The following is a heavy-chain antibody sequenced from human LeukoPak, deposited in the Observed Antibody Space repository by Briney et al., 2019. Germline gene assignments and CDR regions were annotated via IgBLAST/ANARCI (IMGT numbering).Heavy chain of an antibody. CDR1: GFTFSSYV. D-gene: IGHD4/OR15-4a*01. Sequence: GGSLRLSCAASGFTFSSYVMHWVRQAPGKGLEWVAFIRYDGSNKYYSDSVKGRFTISRDNSKNTLYLQMNSLRAEDTAVYYCARRAGAYSHPYDYWGQGTLVTVSS. V-gene: IGHV3-30*02. CDR3: ARRAGAYSHPYDY. J-gene: IGHJ4*02. CDR2: IRYDGSNK.